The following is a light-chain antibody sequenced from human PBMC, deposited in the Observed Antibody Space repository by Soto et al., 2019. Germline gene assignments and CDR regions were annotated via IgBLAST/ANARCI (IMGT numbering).Light chain of an antibody. J-gene: IGKJ1*01. CDR1: RSISDW. Sequence: DIQMTQSPSSVSPSVGDRVTISCRASRSISDWLAWYQQKPGTATKVLIYHASNLQSGVPSRFSGRGSGTEFTLTISSLQPDDFATYYCQQYNSYSFGQGTKVDIK. V-gene: IGKV1-5*01. CDR2: HAS. CDR3: QQYNSYS.